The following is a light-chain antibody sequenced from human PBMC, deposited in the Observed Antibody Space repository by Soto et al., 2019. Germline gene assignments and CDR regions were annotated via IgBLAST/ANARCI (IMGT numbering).Light chain of an antibody. CDR1: SSDVGGYIY. V-gene: IGLV2-14*01. Sequence: QSALTQPASVSGSPGQSITISCTGTSSDVGGYIYVSWYQQHPGKAPKLMIYEVSNRPSGVSNRFSGSKSGNTASLTISGLQAEDEADYYCSSYTSSSTHYVFGTGTKVTVL. CDR3: SSYTSSSTHYV. J-gene: IGLJ1*01. CDR2: EVS.